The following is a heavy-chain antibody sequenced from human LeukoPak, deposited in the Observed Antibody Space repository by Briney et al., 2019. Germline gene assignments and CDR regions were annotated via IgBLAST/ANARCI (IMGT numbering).Heavy chain of an antibody. CDR2: GSHDGRNK. CDR1: GFIFRNYA. CDR3: AKDRDSSTWSFFDF. D-gene: IGHD6-13*01. Sequence: GGSLRLSCVASGFIFRNYAMHWVRQAPGKGLEWVAVGSHDGRNKICGDSVKGRFTISRDNSKNTVYLQMDNLRPEDTAVYYCAKDRDSSTWSFFDFWGQGTLVTVSS. J-gene: IGHJ4*02. V-gene: IGHV3-30*18.